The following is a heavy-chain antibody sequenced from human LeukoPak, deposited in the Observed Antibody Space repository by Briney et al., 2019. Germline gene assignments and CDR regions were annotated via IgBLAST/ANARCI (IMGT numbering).Heavy chain of an antibody. D-gene: IGHD3-10*01. V-gene: IGHV6-1*01. CDR2: AYYRSNWGN. J-gene: IGHJ4*02. CDR3: ARNYYGSGSYYSHFDY. Sequence: SQTLSLTCAMSGDSVSSNSATWNWTRQSPSRGLEWLGRAYYRSNWGNDYAVSVKSRITINPDTSKNQFSLQLKSVTPEDTVVYYCARNYYGSGSYYSHFDYWAQGTLVTVSS. CDR1: GDSVSSNSAT.